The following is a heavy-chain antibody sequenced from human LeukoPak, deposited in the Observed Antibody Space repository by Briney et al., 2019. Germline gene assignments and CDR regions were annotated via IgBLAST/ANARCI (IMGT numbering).Heavy chain of an antibody. V-gene: IGHV4-4*07. CDR1: GGSISHFY. CDR2: IYTRGDS. Sequence: PSETLSLTCTVSGGSISHFYMSWIRQTPEKGLEWIGRIYTRGDSDYNPSLESRVTMSVDTSKNQFSLNLRSVTAADTAVYYCAGSVGGKIVPFDCWGQGILVTVSS. CDR3: AGSVGGKIVPFDC. D-gene: IGHD4-23*01. J-gene: IGHJ4*02.